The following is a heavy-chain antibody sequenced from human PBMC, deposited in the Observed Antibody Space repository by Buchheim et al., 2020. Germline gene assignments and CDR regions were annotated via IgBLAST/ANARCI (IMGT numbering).Heavy chain of an antibody. CDR2: IYHSGST. V-gene: IGHV4-34*01. Sequence: QVQLQQWGAGLLKPSETLSLTCAVYGGSFSGYYWSWIRQPPGKGLEWIGEIYHSGSTNYNPSLKSRVTISVDKSKNQFSLKLSSVTAADTAVYYCARMVGATINGMDVWGQGTT. CDR3: ARMVGATINGMDV. CDR1: GGSFSGYY. J-gene: IGHJ6*02. D-gene: IGHD1-26*01.